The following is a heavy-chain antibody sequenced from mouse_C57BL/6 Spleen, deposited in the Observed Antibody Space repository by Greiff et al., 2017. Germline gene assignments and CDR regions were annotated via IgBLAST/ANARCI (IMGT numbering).Heavy chain of an antibody. J-gene: IGHJ3*01. Sequence: QVQLQQPGAELVRPGTSVKLSCKASGYTFTSYWMHWVKQRPGQGLEWIGVIDPSDSYTNYNQKFKGKATLTVDTSSSTAYMQLSSLTSEDSAVYYCASGGYYGRPAYWGQGTLVTVSA. CDR2: IDPSDSYT. D-gene: IGHD1-1*01. CDR1: GYTFTSYW. CDR3: ASGGYYGRPAY. V-gene: IGHV1-59*01.